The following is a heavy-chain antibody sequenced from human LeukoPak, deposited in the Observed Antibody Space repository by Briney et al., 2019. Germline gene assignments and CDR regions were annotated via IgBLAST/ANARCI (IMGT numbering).Heavy chain of an antibody. CDR3: ARDHYYDSSGPLFDY. CDR1: GFTFSSYA. Sequence: GGSLRLSCAASGFTFSSYAMHWVRQAPGKGLEWVAVISYDGSNKYYADSVKGRFTISRDNSKNTLYLQMNSLRAEDTAVYYCARDHYYDSSGPLFDYRGQGTLVTVSS. J-gene: IGHJ4*02. V-gene: IGHV3-30*04. CDR2: ISYDGSNK. D-gene: IGHD3-22*01.